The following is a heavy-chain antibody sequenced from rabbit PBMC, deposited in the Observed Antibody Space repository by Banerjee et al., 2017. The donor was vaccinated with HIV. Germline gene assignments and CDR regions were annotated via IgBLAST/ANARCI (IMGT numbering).Heavy chain of an antibody. Sequence: QEQLEESGGGLVKPEGSLTLTCKASGFSFSNKYVMCWVRQAPGKGLEWIACINTSTGNNVYAIWAKGRFTISKTSSTTVTLQMTSLTAADTATYFCARDAGGDGWNFNLWGPGTLVTVS. CDR1: GFSFSNKYV. D-gene: IGHD2-1*01. J-gene: IGHJ4*01. CDR2: INTSTGNN. V-gene: IGHV1S45*01. CDR3: ARDAGGDGWNFNL.